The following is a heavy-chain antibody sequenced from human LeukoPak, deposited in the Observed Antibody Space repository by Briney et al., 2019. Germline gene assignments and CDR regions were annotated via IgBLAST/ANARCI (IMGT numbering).Heavy chain of an antibody. V-gene: IGHV4-38-2*02. CDR3: ARGPGGYANY. CDR2: IYHSGST. Sequence: SETLSLTCTVSGYSISSGYYWGWIRQPPGKGLEWIGSIYHSGSTYYNPSLKSRVTISVDTSKNQFSLKLSSVTAADTAVYYCARGPGGYANYWGQGTLVTVSS. D-gene: IGHD5-12*01. CDR1: GYSISSGYY. J-gene: IGHJ4*02.